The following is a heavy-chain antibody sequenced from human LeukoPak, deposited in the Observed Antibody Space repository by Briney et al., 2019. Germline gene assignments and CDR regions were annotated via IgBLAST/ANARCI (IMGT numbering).Heavy chain of an antibody. Sequence: SETLTLTCAVYGGSFSDYYWSWIRQSPGRGLEWIGEMSQSGRTDYNPSLKSRVIISIDTSKTQFSLKLSSVTAADTAVYYCARDYDSSGYYPFYWGQGTPVTVSS. D-gene: IGHD3-22*01. CDR1: GGSFSDYY. V-gene: IGHV4-34*01. J-gene: IGHJ4*02. CDR2: MSQSGRT. CDR3: ARDYDSSGYYPFY.